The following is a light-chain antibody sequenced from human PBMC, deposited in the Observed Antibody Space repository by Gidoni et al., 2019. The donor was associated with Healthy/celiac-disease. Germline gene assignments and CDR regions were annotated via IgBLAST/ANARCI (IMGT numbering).Light chain of an antibody. CDR2: EVS. J-gene: IGLJ3*02. CDR1: SSDVGGYNY. CDR3: SSYTSSSTRV. Sequence: QSALPQPVSVSGSPGQSITISCTGTSSDVGGYNYVSWYQQHPGKAPKLMIYEVSNRPSGVSNRFSGSKSGNTASLTISGLQAEDEADYYCSSYTSSSTRVFGGGTKLTVL. V-gene: IGLV2-14*01.